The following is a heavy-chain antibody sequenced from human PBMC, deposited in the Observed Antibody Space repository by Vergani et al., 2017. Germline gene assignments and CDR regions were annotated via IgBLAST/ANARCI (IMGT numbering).Heavy chain of an antibody. V-gene: IGHV4-39*01. CDR3: ARHKEQLVPWNYYYYYYMDV. D-gene: IGHD6-13*01. J-gene: IGHJ6*03. CDR1: GGSIRSTFYY. CDR2: IYYSGST. Sequence: QLQLQESDPGLAKPSETLSLTCTVSGGSIRSTFYYLGWIRKPPGKGLERIGTIYYSGSTYYNPSLKSRVTISVDTSKNQFSLKLNSVTAADTAVYYCARHKEQLVPWNYYYYYYMDVWGKGTTVTVSS.